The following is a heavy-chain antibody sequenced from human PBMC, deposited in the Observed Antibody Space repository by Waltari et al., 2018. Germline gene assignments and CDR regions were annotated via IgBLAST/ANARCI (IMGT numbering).Heavy chain of an antibody. CDR2: ISGSADKT. CDR1: GCTFSSYS. J-gene: IGHJ3*01. D-gene: IGHD4-17*01. Sequence: EMQLLESGGGLVQPGGSLRLSCAASGCTFSSYSMSWVCQAPGKGLEWVSTISGSADKTYYPDSVKGRVIISRDNPKNTVFLQMDSLRAEDTAIYFCAKAPPTTWSAFEVWGQGTMVTVSS. V-gene: IGHV3-23*01. CDR3: AKAPPTTWSAFEV.